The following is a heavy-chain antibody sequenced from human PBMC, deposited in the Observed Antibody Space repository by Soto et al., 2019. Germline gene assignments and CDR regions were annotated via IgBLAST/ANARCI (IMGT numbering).Heavy chain of an antibody. CDR2: IYYSGST. V-gene: IGHV4-31*03. J-gene: IGHJ4*02. CDR1: GGSISSGGYY. Sequence: SETLSLTCTVSGGSISSGGYYWSWIRQHPGKGLEWIGYIYYSGSTYYNPSLKSRVTISVDTSKNQFSLKLSSVTAADTAVYYCARELSDYDYVWGSYRYIDYWGQGTQVTVSS. D-gene: IGHD3-16*02. CDR3: ARELSDYDYVWGSYRYIDY.